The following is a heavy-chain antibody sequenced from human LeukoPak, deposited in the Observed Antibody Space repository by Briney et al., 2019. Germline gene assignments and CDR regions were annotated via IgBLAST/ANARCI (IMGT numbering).Heavy chain of an antibody. J-gene: IGHJ4*02. CDR1: GFPFSTYG. CDR3: ARDSITGDNSLDY. CDR2: IGSDGVRA. Sequence: PGGSLRLSCSASGFPFSTYGMQWVRQTPGKGLEWVAVIGSDGVRASYGDSARGRFTISRDNSKNTLFLQMNSLRAEDTAVYYCARDSITGDNSLDYWGRGALVTVSS. D-gene: IGHD5-24*01. V-gene: IGHV3-33*02.